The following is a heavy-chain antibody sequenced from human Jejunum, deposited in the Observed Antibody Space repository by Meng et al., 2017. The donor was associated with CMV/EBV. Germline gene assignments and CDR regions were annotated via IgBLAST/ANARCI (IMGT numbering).Heavy chain of an antibody. V-gene: IGHV1-2*02. CDR2: INPNNGDT. CDR1: FY. CDR3: ASQVMGQGLWSGDPLGIGGVDY. D-gene: IGHD3-16*01. Sequence: FYVHWVRQDPGQDLGWMGWINPNNGDTDYAQKFQGRATLTRDTSITTAYMELSSLRSDDTAVYYCASQVMGQGLWSGDPLGIGGVDYWGQGTLVTVSS. J-gene: IGHJ4*02.